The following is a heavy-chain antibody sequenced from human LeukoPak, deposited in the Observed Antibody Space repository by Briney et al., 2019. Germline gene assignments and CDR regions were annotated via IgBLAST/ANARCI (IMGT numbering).Heavy chain of an antibody. V-gene: IGHV3-21*01. J-gene: IGHJ4*02. Sequence: GGSLRLSCAASGFTFSSYAMSWVRQAPGKGLEWVSSISSSSSYIYYADSVKGRFTISRDNAKNSLYLQMNSLRAEDTAVYYCARDRGLPSGSYNYFDYWGQGTLVTVSS. D-gene: IGHD1-26*01. CDR3: ARDRGLPSGSYNYFDY. CDR1: GFTFSSYA. CDR2: ISSSSSYI.